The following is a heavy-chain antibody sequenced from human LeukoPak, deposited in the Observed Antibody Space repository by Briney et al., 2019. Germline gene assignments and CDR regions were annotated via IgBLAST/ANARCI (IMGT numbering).Heavy chain of an antibody. J-gene: IGHJ4*02. V-gene: IGHV3-48*01. D-gene: IGHD3-10*01. CDR1: GFTFSSYS. CDR2: ISSSSSTI. Sequence: GGSLRLSCAASGFTFSSYSMNWVRQAPGKGLEWVSYISSSSSTIYYADSVKGRFTISRDNAKNSLYLQMNSLRAEDTAVYYCARDTPYYYGSGSYAYFDYWGQGTLVTVSS. CDR3: ARDTPYYYGSGSYAYFDY.